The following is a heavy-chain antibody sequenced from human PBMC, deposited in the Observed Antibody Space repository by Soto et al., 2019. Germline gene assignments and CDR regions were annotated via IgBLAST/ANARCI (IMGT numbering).Heavy chain of an antibody. V-gene: IGHV5-51*01. CDR1: GYSFASYW. CDR2: IYAGDSDT. CDR3: ARTRSFTLGFYYDGMDV. D-gene: IGHD6-6*01. J-gene: IGHJ6*02. Sequence: GESLKISCQGSGYSFASYWIGWVRQMPGKDLEWMGIIYAGDSDTRYSPSFQGQVTISADTSLRTVYLQWTSLKASDTALYYCARTRSFTLGFYYDGMDVWGQGTTVTVSS.